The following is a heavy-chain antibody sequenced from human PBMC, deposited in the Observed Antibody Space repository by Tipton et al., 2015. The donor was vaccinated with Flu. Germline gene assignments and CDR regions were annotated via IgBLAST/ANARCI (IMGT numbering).Heavy chain of an antibody. CDR2: ISSSGTGSFT. Sequence: SLRLSCAASGFTFNEYFMSWIRQAPGKGLEWVSYISSSGTGSFTKYVDSVKGRFTISRDNAKNLLYLQMNSLRGEDTAVYFCARGASFEDFDPSGRGTLVTVSS. V-gene: IGHV3-11*06. D-gene: IGHD1-26*01. CDR1: GFTFNEYF. J-gene: IGHJ5*02. CDR3: ARGASFEDFDP.